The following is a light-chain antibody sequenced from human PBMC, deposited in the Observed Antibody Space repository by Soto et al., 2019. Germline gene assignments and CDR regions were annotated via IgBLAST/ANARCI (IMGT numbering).Light chain of an antibody. V-gene: IGLV2-14*01. CDR3: SSYTSSSTVI. J-gene: IGLJ2*01. Sequence: QSALTQPASVSGSPEQSVTISCTGTSSDVGGYDYVSWYQLHPGKAPKLMIYEVRDRPSGVSNRFSGSKSGHTASLIISGLQAEDEADYYCSSYTSSSTVIFGGGTKLTVL. CDR2: EVR. CDR1: SSDVGGYDY.